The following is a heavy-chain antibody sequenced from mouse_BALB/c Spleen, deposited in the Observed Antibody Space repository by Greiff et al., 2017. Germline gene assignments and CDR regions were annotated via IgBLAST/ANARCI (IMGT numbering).Heavy chain of an antibody. CDR2: IWAGGST. J-gene: IGHJ1*01. V-gene: IGHV2-9*02. CDR1: GFSLTSYG. D-gene: IGHD1-1*01. CDR3: AREARDLFDGSRNWYFDV. Sequence: VKLMESGPGLVAPSQSLSITCTVSGFSLTSYGVHWVRQPPGKGLEWLGVIWAGGSTNYNSALMSRLSISKDNSKSQVFLKMNSLQTDDTAMYYCAREARDLFDGSRNWYFDVWGAGTTVTVSS.